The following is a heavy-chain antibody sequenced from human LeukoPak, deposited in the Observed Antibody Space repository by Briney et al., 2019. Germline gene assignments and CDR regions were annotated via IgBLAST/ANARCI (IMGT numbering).Heavy chain of an antibody. D-gene: IGHD6-19*01. J-gene: IGHJ4*02. CDR2: IWYDGSNK. CDR3: AKDILAVAGSWYFDY. Sequence: GXSLRLSCAASGFTFSSYGMHWVRQAPGKGLEWVAVIWYDGSNKYYADSVKGRFTISRDNSKNTLYLQMNSLRAEDTAVYYCAKDILAVAGSWYFDYWGQGTLVTVSS. V-gene: IGHV3-33*06. CDR1: GFTFSSYG.